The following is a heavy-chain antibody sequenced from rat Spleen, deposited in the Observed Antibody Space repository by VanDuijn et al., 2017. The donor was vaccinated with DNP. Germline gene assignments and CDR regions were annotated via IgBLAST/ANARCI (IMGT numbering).Heavy chain of an antibody. V-gene: IGHV5-7*01. Sequence: EVQLVESGGGLVQPGRSLKLSCAASGFTFRDHNMAWVRQAPKKGLEWVATINYEGSNTYYRDSVKGRFTISRDNAKSTLYLQMDSLRSEDTATYYWASRPPPTRGPFDYWGQGVTVTVSS. CDR3: ASRPPPTRGPFDY. D-gene: IGHD1-4*01. CDR1: GFTFRDHN. CDR2: INYEGSNT. J-gene: IGHJ2*01.